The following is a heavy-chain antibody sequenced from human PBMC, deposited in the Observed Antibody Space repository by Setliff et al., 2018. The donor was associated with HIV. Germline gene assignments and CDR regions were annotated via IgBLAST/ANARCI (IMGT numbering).Heavy chain of an antibody. D-gene: IGHD6-13*01. CDR1: QNSFSDDY. Sequence: ASVKVSCKASQNSFSDDYMNWVRQAPGQRPEWMGWIRLPRGGTKYAQKFQGRVSLTWDTSISTGYMELRRLRPDDTAIYYCVTSPGSFLAQDATEAGDAWGQGSLVTVS. J-gene: IGHJ5*02. V-gene: IGHV1-2*02. CDR2: IRLPRGGT. CDR3: VTSPGSFLAQDATEAGDA.